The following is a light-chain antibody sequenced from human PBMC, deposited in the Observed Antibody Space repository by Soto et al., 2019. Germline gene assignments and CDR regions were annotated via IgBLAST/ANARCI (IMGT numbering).Light chain of an antibody. CDR1: QDIRKY. V-gene: IGKV1-33*01. J-gene: IGKJ1*01. CDR2: DAS. Sequence: IQMTQSPSSLSASVGDRVTITCQATQDIRKYLNWYQQKPGKAPKLLIYDASSLETGVPSRFSGSGSGTDFTLTISSLQPEDFATYYCQQGYNTFWTFGRGTKVELK. CDR3: QQGYNTFWT.